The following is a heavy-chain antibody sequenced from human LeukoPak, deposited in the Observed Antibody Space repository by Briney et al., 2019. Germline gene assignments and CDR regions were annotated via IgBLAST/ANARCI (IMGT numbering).Heavy chain of an antibody. Sequence: GGSLRLSCAASGFTFDTYGMHWVRQAPGKGLEWVAVVSHDGNNKYYANSVKGRFTFSRDNSKNTLYLQMNSLRAEDTAVYYCTRERDLSLYYFAYWGQGTLVTVSS. CDR3: TRERDLSLYYFAY. CDR1: GFTFDTYG. V-gene: IGHV3-30*03. J-gene: IGHJ4*02. CDR2: VSHDGNNK.